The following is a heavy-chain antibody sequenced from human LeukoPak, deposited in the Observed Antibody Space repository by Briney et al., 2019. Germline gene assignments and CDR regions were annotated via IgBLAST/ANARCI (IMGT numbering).Heavy chain of an antibody. J-gene: IGHJ4*02. CDR2: INPSGGST. Sequence: ASVKVSCKASGYTFTSYYMHWVRQAPGQGLEWMGIINPSGGSTTYAQKFQDRVIMTRDTSTNTVYMELSSLRSEDTAVYYCAREPTVNTYYFDYWAREPWSPSPQ. D-gene: IGHD4-11*01. CDR1: GYTFTSYY. CDR3: AREPTVNTYYFDY. V-gene: IGHV1-46*03.